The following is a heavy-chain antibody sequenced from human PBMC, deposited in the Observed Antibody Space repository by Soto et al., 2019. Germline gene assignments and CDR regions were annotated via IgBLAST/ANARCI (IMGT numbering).Heavy chain of an antibody. D-gene: IGHD6-19*01. CDR3: ARSSSGWYENWFDP. CDR1: GGTFSSYA. V-gene: IGHV1-69*13. J-gene: IGHJ5*02. CDR2: IIPIFGTA. Sequence: SVKVSCKASGGTFSSYATSWVRQAPGQGLEWMGGIIPIFGTANYAQKFQGRVTITADESTSTAYMELSSLRSEDTAVYYCARSSSGWYENWFDPWGQGNLVTVSS.